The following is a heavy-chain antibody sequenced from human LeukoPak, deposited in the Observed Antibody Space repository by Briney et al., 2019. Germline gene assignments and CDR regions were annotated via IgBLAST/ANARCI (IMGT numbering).Heavy chain of an antibody. Sequence: GGSLRLSCAASGFTFSSYSMNWVRQAPGKGLEWVSYISSSSSTIYYADSVKGRFTISRDNAKNSLYLQMNSLRAEDTAVYYCAKALDSSGYYEDYYYGMDVWGQGTTVTVSS. J-gene: IGHJ6*02. V-gene: IGHV3-48*04. D-gene: IGHD3-22*01. CDR2: ISSSSSTI. CDR1: GFTFSSYS. CDR3: AKALDSSGYYEDYYYGMDV.